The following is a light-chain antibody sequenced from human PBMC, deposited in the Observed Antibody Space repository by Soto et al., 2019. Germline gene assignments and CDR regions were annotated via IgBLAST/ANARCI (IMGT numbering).Light chain of an antibody. J-gene: IGKJ1*01. V-gene: IGKV3-20*01. Sequence: EIVLTQSPGTLSLSPGERATLSCRAGQTVSGTFLAWYQQRPGQPPRLLIYGASNRATGIPDRFTGSGSGTEFTLTISRLEPEDFAVYYCHQYGGSPQGKFGQGTKGEIK. CDR1: QTVSGTF. CDR2: GAS. CDR3: HQYGGSPQGK.